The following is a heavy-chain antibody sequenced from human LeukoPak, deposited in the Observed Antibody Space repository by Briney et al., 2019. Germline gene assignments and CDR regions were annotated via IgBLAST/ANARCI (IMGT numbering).Heavy chain of an antibody. CDR2: IYYSGST. CDR3: AREKRDYGDQQSVDY. CDR1: GGSISSSSYY. J-gene: IGHJ4*02. D-gene: IGHD4-17*01. V-gene: IGHV4-39*07. Sequence: PSETLSLTCTVSGGSISSSSYYWGWIRQPPGKGLEWIGSIYYSGSTYYNPSLKSRVTISVDTSKNQFSLKLSSVTAADTAVYYCAREKRDYGDQQSVDYWGQGTLVTVSS.